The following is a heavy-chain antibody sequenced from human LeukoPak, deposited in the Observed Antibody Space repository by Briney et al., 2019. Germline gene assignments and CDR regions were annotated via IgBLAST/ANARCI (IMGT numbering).Heavy chain of an antibody. CDR2: ISSSGSTI. CDR3: ARLRYCSSTSCSDAEGWFDP. J-gene: IGHJ5*02. CDR1: GFTFSSYE. Sequence: GGSLRLSCAASGFTFSSYEMNWVRQAPGKGLEWVSYISSSGSTIYYADSVKGRFTISRDNAKNSLYLQMNSLRAEDTAVYYCARLRYCSSTSCSDAEGWFDPWGQGTLVTASS. V-gene: IGHV3-48*03. D-gene: IGHD2-2*01.